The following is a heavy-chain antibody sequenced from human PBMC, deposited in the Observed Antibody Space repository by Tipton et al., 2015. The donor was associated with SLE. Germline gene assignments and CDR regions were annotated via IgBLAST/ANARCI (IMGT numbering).Heavy chain of an antibody. CDR3: ARVIAAAAPTDDGMDV. D-gene: IGHD6-13*01. V-gene: IGHV3-21*01. CDR2: ISSSSSYI. J-gene: IGHJ6*02. Sequence: SLRLSCAASGFTFSSYSMNWVRQAPGKGLEWVSSISSSSSYIYYADSVKGRFTISRDNAKNSLYLQMNSLRAEDTAVYYCARVIAAAAPTDDGMDVWGQGTTVTVSS. CDR1: GFTFSSYS.